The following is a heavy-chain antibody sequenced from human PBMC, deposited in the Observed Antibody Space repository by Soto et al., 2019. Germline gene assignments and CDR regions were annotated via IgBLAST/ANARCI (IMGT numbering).Heavy chain of an antibody. D-gene: IGHD3-3*01. Sequence: QLQLQESGSGLVKPSETLSLTCTVSGGSISSSSYYWGWIRQPPGKGLEWIGSIYYSGSTYYNPSLKSRVTISVDTSKNQFSLKLSSVTAADTAVYYCASQDLGDLYYYYMDVWGKGTTVTVSS. J-gene: IGHJ6*03. CDR3: ASQDLGDLYYYYMDV. V-gene: IGHV4-39*01. CDR2: IYYSGST. CDR1: GGSISSSSYY.